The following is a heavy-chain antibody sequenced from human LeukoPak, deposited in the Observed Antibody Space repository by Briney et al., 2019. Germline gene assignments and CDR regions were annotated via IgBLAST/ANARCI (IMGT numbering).Heavy chain of an antibody. Sequence: SQTLSLTCAISGDSVSSNSAAWNWIRQSPSRGLEWLGRTYYRSKWYNDYAVSVKSRITINPDTSKNQFSLQLNSVTPEDTAVYYCALENSTHPDYYGSGSGSLFQHWGQGTLVTVSS. CDR2: TYYRSKWYN. CDR3: ALENSTHPDYYGSGSGSLFQH. V-gene: IGHV6-1*01. D-gene: IGHD3-10*01. CDR1: GDSVSSNSAA. J-gene: IGHJ1*01.